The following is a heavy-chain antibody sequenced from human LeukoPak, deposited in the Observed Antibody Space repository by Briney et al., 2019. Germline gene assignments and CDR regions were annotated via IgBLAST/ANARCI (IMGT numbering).Heavy chain of an antibody. CDR3: AKAISLAHGMDV. CDR2: IYSGGST. V-gene: IGHV3-66*01. CDR1: EFSVGSNY. J-gene: IGHJ6*04. D-gene: IGHD6-13*01. Sequence: PGGSLRLSCAASEFSVGSNYMTWVRQAPGKGLEWVSLIYSGGSTYYADSVKGRFTISRDNSKNTLYLQMNSLRAEDTAVYYCAKAISLAHGMDVWGKGTTVTISS.